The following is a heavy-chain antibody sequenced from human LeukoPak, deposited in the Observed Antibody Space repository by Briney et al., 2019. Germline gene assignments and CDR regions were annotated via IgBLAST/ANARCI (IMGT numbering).Heavy chain of an antibody. Sequence: SETLSLTCTVSGGSISSSSYYWGWIRQPPGKGLEWIGSIYYSGSTYYNPSLKSRVTISVDTSKNQFSLKLSSVTAADTAVYYCARDRSGSWGQGTLVTVSS. J-gene: IGHJ4*02. V-gene: IGHV4-39*07. D-gene: IGHD5-18*01. CDR1: GGSISSSSYY. CDR3: ARDRSGS. CDR2: IYYSGST.